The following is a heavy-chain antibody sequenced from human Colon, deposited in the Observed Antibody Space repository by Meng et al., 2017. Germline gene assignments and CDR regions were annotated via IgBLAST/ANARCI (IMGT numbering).Heavy chain of an antibody. D-gene: IGHD1-26*01. Sequence: GEFLKISCAASGFTVSSYYLSWVRQAPGKGLEWVSIIYSGGSTYHADSVKGRFTISRDNSKNTLYLQMNSLRAEDTAVYYCARNSGSYPYYFDYWGQGSLVTVSS. CDR2: IYSGGST. V-gene: IGHV3-53*01. CDR1: GFTVSSYY. CDR3: ARNSGSYPYYFDY. J-gene: IGHJ4*02.